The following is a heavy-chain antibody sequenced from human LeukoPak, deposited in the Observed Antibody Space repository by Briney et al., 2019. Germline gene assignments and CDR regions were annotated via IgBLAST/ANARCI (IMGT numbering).Heavy chain of an antibody. J-gene: IGHJ4*02. CDR3: AKDNDSSGSADY. Sequence: PGGSLRLSCAASGFTFSSYAMSWVRQAPGKGLEWVSAISGSGGSKYYADSVKGRFTISRDNSKNTLYLQMNSLRAEDTGVYYCAKDNDSSGSADYWGQGTLVTVSS. CDR2: ISGSGGSK. CDR1: GFTFSSYA. V-gene: IGHV3-23*01. D-gene: IGHD3-22*01.